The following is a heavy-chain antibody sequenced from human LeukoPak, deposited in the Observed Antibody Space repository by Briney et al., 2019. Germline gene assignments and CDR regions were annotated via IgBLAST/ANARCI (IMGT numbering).Heavy chain of an antibody. V-gene: IGHV3-23*01. CDR1: GFTFSNYA. D-gene: IGHD3-10*01. CDR2: IGGSGGST. Sequence: GGSLRLSCAASGFTFSNYAMSWVRQAPGKGLEWVSGIGGSGGSTYYADSVKGRFTISRDNSKNTLYLQMNSLRAEDTAVYYCAKSPVLWFREFIYWGQGTLVTVSS. J-gene: IGHJ4*02. CDR3: AKSPVLWFREFIY.